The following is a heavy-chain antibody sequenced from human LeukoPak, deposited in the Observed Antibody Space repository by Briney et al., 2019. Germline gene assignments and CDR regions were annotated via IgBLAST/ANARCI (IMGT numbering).Heavy chain of an antibody. CDR1: GFTFSSYG. J-gene: IGHJ5*02. V-gene: IGHV3-33*01. CDR2: IWYDGSNK. CDR3: AREAVGYSSGRRWFDP. Sequence: AGGSLRPSCAASGFTFSSYGMHWVRQAPGKGLEWVAVIWYDGSNKYYADSVKGRFTISRDNSKNTLYLQMNSLRAEDTAVYYCAREAVGYSSGRRWFDPWGQGTLVTVSS. D-gene: IGHD6-19*01.